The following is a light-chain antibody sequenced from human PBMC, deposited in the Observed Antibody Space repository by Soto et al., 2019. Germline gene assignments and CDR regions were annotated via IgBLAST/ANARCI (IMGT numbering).Light chain of an antibody. V-gene: IGKV3-15*01. CDR3: QQYNNWPRT. Sequence: EIVMTQSPATLSVSPGERATLSCRASQSVSSNLAWYQQKPGQAPRLLIYGSSTRATGIPARFSGRGSGTEFTLTISSLQSEDCAVDYCQQYNNWPRTFGQGTKVEIK. J-gene: IGKJ1*01. CDR2: GSS. CDR1: QSVSSN.